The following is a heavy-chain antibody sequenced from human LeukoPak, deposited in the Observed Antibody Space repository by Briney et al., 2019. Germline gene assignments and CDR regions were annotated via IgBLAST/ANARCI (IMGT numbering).Heavy chain of an antibody. CDR2: IYTSGST. V-gene: IGHV4-4*07. CDR1: GGSISSYY. D-gene: IGHD1-1*01. Sequence: SETLSLTCTVSGGSISSYYGSWIRQPAGKGLEWIARIYTSGSTNYNPSLKSRVTMPVDTSKHQFSLKLSSVTAADTAVYYCARDEENWRDDAFDIWGQGTMVSVSS. CDR3: ARDEENWRDDAFDI. J-gene: IGHJ3*02.